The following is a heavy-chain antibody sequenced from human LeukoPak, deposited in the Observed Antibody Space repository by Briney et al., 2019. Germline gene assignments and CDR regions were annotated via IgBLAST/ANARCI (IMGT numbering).Heavy chain of an antibody. Sequence: SETLSLTCSVSGGSISSSSYYWSWIREPPGKRLEWIGSIYYSGTTYYNPSLKSRVTISVDTSKNQYSMKLTSVSAADTAVYYFARSFYYYGADSPDIWGQRTKVTVSS. CDR2: IYYSGTT. CDR3: ARSFYYYGADSPDI. J-gene: IGHJ3*02. CDR1: GGSISSSSYY. D-gene: IGHD3-10*01. V-gene: IGHV4-39*07.